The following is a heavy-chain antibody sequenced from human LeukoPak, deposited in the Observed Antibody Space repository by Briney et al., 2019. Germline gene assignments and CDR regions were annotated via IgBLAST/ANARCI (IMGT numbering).Heavy chain of an antibody. D-gene: IGHD3-16*02. V-gene: IGHV4-59*01. CDR2: IYYSGST. J-gene: IGHJ3*02. CDR3: ASGEMSTYDYVWGSYRILSSLSFDI. Sequence: SETLSLTCTVSGVSISSYYWSWIRQPPGKGLEWIGYIYYSGSTNYNPSLKSRVTISVDTSKNQFSLKLSSVTGADTAVYYCASGEMSTYDYVWGSYRILSSLSFDIWGQGTMVTVSS. CDR1: GVSISSYY.